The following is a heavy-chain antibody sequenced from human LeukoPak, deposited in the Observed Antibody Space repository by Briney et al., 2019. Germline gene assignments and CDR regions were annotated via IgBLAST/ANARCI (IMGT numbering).Heavy chain of an antibody. CDR1: GGSISSGSYY. V-gene: IGHV4-61*02. Sequence: SETLSLICTVSGGSISSGSYYWSWIRQPAGKGLEWIGRIYTSGSTNYNPSLKSRVTISVDTSKNQFSLKLSSVTAADTAVYYCARSQYDSSGLLLCGQGTLVTVSS. CDR2: IYTSGST. D-gene: IGHD3-22*01. CDR3: ARSQYDSSGLLL. J-gene: IGHJ4*02.